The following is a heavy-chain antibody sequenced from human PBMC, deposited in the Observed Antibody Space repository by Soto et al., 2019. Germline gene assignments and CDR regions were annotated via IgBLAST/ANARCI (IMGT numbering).Heavy chain of an antibody. CDR2: INHNGVSR. J-gene: IGHJ5*02. Sequence: GGALRLSCSASGVTFGSYAFHWVRQAPGKGLEYVSAINHNGVSRYYADSVKGRFTISRDDSKNTLYLQMSSLRDEDTAVYYFVKDRRSGWTKNWFDPCGQGTLFTVSS. V-gene: IGHV3-64D*08. CDR1: GVTFGSYA. CDR3: VKDRRSGWTKNWFDP. D-gene: IGHD6-19*01.